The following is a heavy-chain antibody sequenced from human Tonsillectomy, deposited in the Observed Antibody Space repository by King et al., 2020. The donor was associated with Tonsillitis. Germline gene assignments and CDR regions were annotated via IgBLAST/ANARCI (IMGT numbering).Heavy chain of an antibody. D-gene: IGHD2-2*01. V-gene: IGHV3-30*04. CDR2: ISYDGSNK. J-gene: IGHJ1*01. CDR3: AREPDCSGTSCYQHFQH. Sequence: VQLVESGGGVVQPGRSLRLSCAASGFTFSSYAMHWVRQAPGKGLEWVAVISYDGSNKYSADSVKGRFTISRDNSKNTLYLQMNSLRAEDTAVYYCAREPDCSGTSCYQHFQHWGQGTLVTVSS. CDR1: GFTFSSYA.